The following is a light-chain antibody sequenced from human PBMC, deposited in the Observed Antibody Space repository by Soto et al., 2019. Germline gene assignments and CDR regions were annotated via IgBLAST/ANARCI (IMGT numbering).Light chain of an antibody. Sequence: DIQMTQSPSSLSASVGDRATITCRASQGIGNYLAWYQHKPGKVPKLLIYGASTLQSRVPSRFSGGGSGTEFTLTISGLQIEDLATYYCQLYNNGPPGFGQGTRLEIK. J-gene: IGKJ5*01. V-gene: IGKV1-27*01. CDR1: QGIGNY. CDR3: QLYNNGPPG. CDR2: GAS.